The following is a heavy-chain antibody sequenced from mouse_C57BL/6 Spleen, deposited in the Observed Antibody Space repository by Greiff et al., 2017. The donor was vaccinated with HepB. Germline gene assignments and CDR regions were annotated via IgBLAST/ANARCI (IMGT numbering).Heavy chain of an antibody. CDR3: ASSYYPRLYAMDY. V-gene: IGHV14-3*01. CDR1: GFNIKNTY. D-gene: IGHD2-10*01. CDR2: IDPANGNT. Sequence: VQLQQSVAELVRPGASVKLSCTASGFNIKNTYMHWVKQRPEQGLEWIGRIDPANGNTKYAPKFQGKATITADTSSNTAYLQLRSLTSEDTAIYYCASSYYPRLYAMDYWGQGTSVTVSS. J-gene: IGHJ4*01.